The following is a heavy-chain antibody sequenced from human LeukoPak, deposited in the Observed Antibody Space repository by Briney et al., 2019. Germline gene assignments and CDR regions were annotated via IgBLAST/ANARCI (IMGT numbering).Heavy chain of an antibody. CDR1: GGSISSYY. CDR2: IYYSGST. CDR3: ARAQLRTGAFDI. D-gene: IGHD5-24*01. V-gene: IGHV4-59*08. Sequence: PSETLSLTCTVSGGSISSYYWSWIRQPPGKGLEWIGYIYYSGSTNYNPSLKSRVTISVDTSKNQFSLKLSSVTAADTAVYYCARAQLRTGAFDIWGQGTMVTVSS. J-gene: IGHJ3*02.